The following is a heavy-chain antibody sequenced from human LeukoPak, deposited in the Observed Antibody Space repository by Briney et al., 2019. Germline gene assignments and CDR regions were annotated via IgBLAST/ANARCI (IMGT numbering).Heavy chain of an antibody. V-gene: IGHV3-13*04. CDR3: ARVRQWGSYWYLDL. CDR1: GFTFSSYD. Sequence: PGGSLRLSCAASGFTFSSYDMHWVRQATGKGLEWVSAIGTAGDTYYPGSVKGRFTISRENAKNSLYLQMNSLRAGDTAVYYCARVRQWGSYWYLDLWGRGTLVTVSS. J-gene: IGHJ2*01. D-gene: IGHD1-26*01. CDR2: IGTAGDT.